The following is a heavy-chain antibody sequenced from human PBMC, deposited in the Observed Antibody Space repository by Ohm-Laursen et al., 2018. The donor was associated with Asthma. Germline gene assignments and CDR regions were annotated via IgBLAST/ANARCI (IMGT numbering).Heavy chain of an antibody. CDR2: ISWNSGSI. Sequence: SLRLSCAASGFTFSNYAMNWVRQAPGKGLEWVSGISWNSGSIGYADSVKGRFTISRDNAKNSLYLQMNSLRAEDTALYYCAKSGPILTGYYFDYWGQGPLVTVSS. J-gene: IGHJ4*02. D-gene: IGHD3-9*01. CDR1: GFTFSNYA. V-gene: IGHV3-9*01. CDR3: AKSGPILTGYYFDY.